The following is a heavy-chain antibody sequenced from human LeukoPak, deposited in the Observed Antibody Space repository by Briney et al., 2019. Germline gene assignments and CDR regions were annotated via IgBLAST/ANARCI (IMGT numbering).Heavy chain of an antibody. CDR3: ARADWDTAMIDY. J-gene: IGHJ4*02. Sequence: PGGSLRLSCAASGFTFSDYYMSWIRQAPGKGLEWVSSISSSSSYIYYTDSVKGRFTISRDNAKNSLFLQMNSLRAEDTAVYYCARADWDTAMIDYWDQGTLLTVSS. CDR1: GFTFSDYY. V-gene: IGHV3-11*06. CDR2: ISSSSSYI. D-gene: IGHD5-18*01.